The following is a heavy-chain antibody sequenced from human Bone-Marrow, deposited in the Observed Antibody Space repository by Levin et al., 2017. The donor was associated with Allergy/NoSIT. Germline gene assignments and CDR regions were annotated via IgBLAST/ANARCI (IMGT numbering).Heavy chain of an antibody. CDR1: GFSLSTSGVA. D-gene: IGHD1-1*01. Sequence: ESGPTLVKPTQTLTLTCTLSGFSLSTSGVAVGWIRQPPGKALEWLALIYGDDEKRYRPSLSSRLTITKDTSKNQVFLTMTNMDPVDSATYYCAHSTGDGWFDPWGQGTLVTVSS. CDR2: IYGDDEK. J-gene: IGHJ5*02. V-gene: IGHV2-5*02. CDR3: AHSTGDGWFDP.